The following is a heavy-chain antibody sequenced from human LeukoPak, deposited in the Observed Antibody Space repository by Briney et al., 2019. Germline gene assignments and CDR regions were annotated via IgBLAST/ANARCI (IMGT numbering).Heavy chain of an antibody. Sequence: PSETLSLTCAVSGGSISSGGYSWSWIRQPPGKGLEWIGYSYRSGSTYYYPSLKSRVTISVDRSKNQFSLKLSSVTAADTAVYYCARGYDSSGYYFDYWGQGTLVTVSS. D-gene: IGHD3-22*01. V-gene: IGHV4-30-2*01. CDR3: ARGYDSSGYYFDY. CDR2: SYRSGST. J-gene: IGHJ4*02. CDR1: GGSISSGGYS.